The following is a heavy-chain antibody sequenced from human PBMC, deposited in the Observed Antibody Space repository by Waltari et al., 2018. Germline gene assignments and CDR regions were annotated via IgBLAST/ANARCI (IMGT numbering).Heavy chain of an antibody. CDR2: IYTGEMT. J-gene: IGHJ4*02. CDR1: GLRGRNNY. D-gene: IGHD1-1*01. CDR3: ARDTTSRERAGD. Sequence: VEFGGGLIPLGGSLRTSVSAAGLRGRNNYMHWVRQAPGEGLEWVSVIYTGEMTYYSDAVKGRFTISRDISKNMVYLQMNNLRAEDTALYYCARDTTSRERAGDWGQGTLVTVSS. V-gene: IGHV3-53*01.